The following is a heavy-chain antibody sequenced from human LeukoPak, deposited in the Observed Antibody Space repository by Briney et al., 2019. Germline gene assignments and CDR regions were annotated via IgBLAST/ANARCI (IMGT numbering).Heavy chain of an antibody. V-gene: IGHV1-2*02. CDR2: INPNTGGT. CDR1: GYTFTGYY. Sequence: ASVKVSCKASGYTFTGYYMHWVRQAPGQGLEWMGWINPNTGGTNYAQKFQGRVTMTRDTSISTAYMELSSLRSDDTAVYYCAREEYIFGYISLYYFDYWGQGTLFTVSS. CDR3: AREEYIFGYISLYYFDY. J-gene: IGHJ4*02. D-gene: IGHD3-3*02.